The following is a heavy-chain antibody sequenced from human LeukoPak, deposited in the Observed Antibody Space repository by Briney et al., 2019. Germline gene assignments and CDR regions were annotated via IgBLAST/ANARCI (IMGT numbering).Heavy chain of an antibody. CDR1: GGSISSYY. CDR2: ISYTGST. Sequence: SETLSLTCTVSGGSISSYYWSWIRQPPGRGLEWFGYISYTGSTNYDPSPKSRVTISVDTSKNQLSLKLSTVTAADTAVYYCERHGGTWTFDYWGQGALVTVSS. V-gene: IGHV4-59*08. J-gene: IGHJ4*02. D-gene: IGHD3-16*01. CDR3: ERHGGTWTFDY.